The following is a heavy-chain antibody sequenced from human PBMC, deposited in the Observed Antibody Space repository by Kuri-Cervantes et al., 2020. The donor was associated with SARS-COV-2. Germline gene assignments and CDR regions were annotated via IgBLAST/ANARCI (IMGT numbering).Heavy chain of an antibody. J-gene: IGHJ4*02. CDR2: IYYSGST. CDR1: GGSVSSGSYY. D-gene: IGHD1-1*01. CDR3: ACALDTAYYFDY. Sequence: SETLSLTCTVSGGSVSSGSYYWSWIRQPPGKGLEWIGYIYYSGSTNYNPSLKSRVTISVDTSKNQFSLKLSSVTAADTAVYYCACALDTAYYFDYWGQGTLVTVSS. V-gene: IGHV4-61*01.